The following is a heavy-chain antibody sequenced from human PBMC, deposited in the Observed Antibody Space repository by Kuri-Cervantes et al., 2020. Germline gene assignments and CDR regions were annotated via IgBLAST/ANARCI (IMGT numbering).Heavy chain of an antibody. D-gene: IGHD3-22*01. CDR2: ISSSGSTI. CDR1: GFTFSDYY. CDR3: AKLTSSGYSDY. Sequence: GGSLRLSCAASGFTFSDYYMSWIRQAPGKGLEWVSYISSSGSTIYYADSVKSRFTISRDNAKNSLYLQMNSLRAEDTAVYYCAKLTSSGYSDYWGQGTLVTVSS. J-gene: IGHJ4*02. V-gene: IGHV3-11*01.